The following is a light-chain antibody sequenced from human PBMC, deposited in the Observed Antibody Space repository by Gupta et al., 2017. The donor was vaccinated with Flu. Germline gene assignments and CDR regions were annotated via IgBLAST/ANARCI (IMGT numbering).Light chain of an antibody. J-gene: IGKJ2*01. CDR1: QSVTSN. Sequence: ERVMTQSPATLSVSPGERAALSCRASQSVTSNLAWYQQKPGQAPRLLIYGASTRATGTPARFSGSGSGTEFTLTISSLQSEDFAVYYCQQYNIWPYTFGQGTKLEIK. CDR2: GAS. CDR3: QQYNIWPYT. V-gene: IGKV3-15*01.